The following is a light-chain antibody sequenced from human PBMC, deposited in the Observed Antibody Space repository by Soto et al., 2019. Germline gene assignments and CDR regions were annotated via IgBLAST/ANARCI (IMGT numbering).Light chain of an antibody. CDR1: QGISSY. Sequence: IWMTQSPSLLSASTGDRVTITCRASQGISSYLAWYQQKPGKAPKLLIYAASTLQSGVPSRFSGSGSGTDFTLAISSLQPDDFATYYCQQYNSYPWTFGQGTKVDNK. CDR2: AAS. J-gene: IGKJ1*01. CDR3: QQYNSYPWT. V-gene: IGKV1-8*01.